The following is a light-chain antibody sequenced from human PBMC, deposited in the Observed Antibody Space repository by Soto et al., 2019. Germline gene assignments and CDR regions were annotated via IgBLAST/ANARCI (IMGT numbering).Light chain of an antibody. Sequence: QSVLTQPPSVCAAPGQKITISCSGSSSNIGGNSVSWYQQLPGTAPKLLIYEVSNRPSGIPDRFSGSKSGNTTSLTISGLQAEDEAEYYCRLHTTASTYVFGTGIKVTVL. V-gene: IGLV1-51*01. CDR1: SSNIGGNS. J-gene: IGLJ1*01. CDR2: EVS. CDR3: RLHTTASTYV.